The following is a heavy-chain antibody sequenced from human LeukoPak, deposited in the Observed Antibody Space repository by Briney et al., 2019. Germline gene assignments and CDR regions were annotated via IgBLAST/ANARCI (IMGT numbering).Heavy chain of an antibody. V-gene: IGHV4-39*07. CDR1: GGSISSSSYY. Sequence: SETLSLTCTVSGGSISSSSYYWGWIRQPPGKGLEWIGSIYYSGSTYYNPSLKSRVTISVETSKNQFSLKLSSLTAADTAVYYCARVGYDSSGYSSNPYDYWGQGTLVTVSS. CDR3: ARVGYDSSGYSSNPYDY. CDR2: IYYSGST. D-gene: IGHD3-22*01. J-gene: IGHJ4*02.